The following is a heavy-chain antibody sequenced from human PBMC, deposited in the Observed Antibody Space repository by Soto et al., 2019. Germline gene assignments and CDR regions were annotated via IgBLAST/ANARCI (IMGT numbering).Heavy chain of an antibody. CDR3: ARRDRGGDCYSLSYGMDV. CDR1: GYSFTSYW. J-gene: IGHJ6*02. V-gene: IGHV5-51*01. CDR2: IYPGDSDT. D-gene: IGHD2-21*02. Sequence: GESLKISCKGSGYSFTSYWIGWVRQMPGKGLEWMGIIYPGDSDTRYSPSFQGQVTISADKSISTAYLQWSSLKASDTAMYYCARRDRGGDCYSLSYGMDVWGQGTTVTVSS.